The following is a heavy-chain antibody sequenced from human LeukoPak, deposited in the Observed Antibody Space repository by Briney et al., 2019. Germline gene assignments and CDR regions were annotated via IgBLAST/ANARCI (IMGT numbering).Heavy chain of an antibody. CDR2: IYYSGST. J-gene: IGHJ5*02. V-gene: IGHV4-39*07. CDR3: ARGHDSIRTFGEVIKSRTRWFDP. Sequence: SETLSLTCTVSGGSITSTSYFWGWIRQPPGKGLEWIASIYYSGSTYYNPSLKSRVTISVDTSKNQFFLKLSSVTAADTAVYYCARGHDSIRTFGEVIKSRTRWFDPWGQGTLVTVSS. CDR1: GGSITSTSYF. D-gene: IGHD3-3*01.